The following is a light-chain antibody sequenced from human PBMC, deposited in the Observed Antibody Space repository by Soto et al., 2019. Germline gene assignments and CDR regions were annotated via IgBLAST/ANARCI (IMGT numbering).Light chain of an antibody. CDR1: QSVSKS. J-gene: IGKJ4*01. CDR2: DTS. CDR3: QQYGGSLLT. Sequence: EIVMTQSPATLSVSPGEGATLSCRASQSVSKSLAWYQQKPGQAPSLLIYDTSTRATGIPARFSGSGSGTEFTLTISSLQSEDFAMYYCQQYGGSLLTFGGGTRVEIK. V-gene: IGKV3-15*01.